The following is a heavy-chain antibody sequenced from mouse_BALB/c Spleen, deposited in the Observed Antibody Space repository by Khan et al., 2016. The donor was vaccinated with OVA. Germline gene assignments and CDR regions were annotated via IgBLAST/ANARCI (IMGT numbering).Heavy chain of an antibody. CDR2: IDPDNGDT. J-gene: IGHJ4*01. Sequence: VQLKQSGAELVRSGASVKLSCTVSGFNIKHYYIHWVKQRPEQGLEWIGWIDPDNGDTEYAPKFQGKAAMTADTSSNTAYLHLSSLTSEDTAVYYCNSGYGYSMDDWGQGTSVTVSS. CDR1: GFNIKHYY. D-gene: IGHD3-1*01. V-gene: IGHV14-4*02. CDR3: NSGYGYSMDD.